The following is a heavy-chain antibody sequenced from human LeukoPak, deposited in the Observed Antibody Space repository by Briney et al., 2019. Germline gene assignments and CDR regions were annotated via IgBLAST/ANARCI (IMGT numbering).Heavy chain of an antibody. Sequence: AGGSLRLSCTASGFTFSSYSMNWVRQAPGKGLEWLSSISSSSSYIYYADSVKGRVTISRDNAKNSLYLQMNSLRAEDTAVYYCARDIYGRYYMDVWGKGNTVTVSS. V-gene: IGHV3-21*01. CDR2: ISSSSSYI. D-gene: IGHD4-17*01. J-gene: IGHJ6*03. CDR3: ARDIYGRYYMDV. CDR1: GFTFSSYS.